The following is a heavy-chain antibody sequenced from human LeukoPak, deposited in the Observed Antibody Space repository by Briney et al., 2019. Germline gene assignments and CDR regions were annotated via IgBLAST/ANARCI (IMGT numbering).Heavy chain of an antibody. CDR3: ASSREARDFDY. CDR1: GYTFTNYY. Sequence: ASVKVSCKASGYTFTNYYMHWVRQAPGQGLEWMGIINPHGGSTSYAQKFQGRVTMTRDTSTSTVYMELSSLRSEDTAVYYCASSREARDFDYWGQGILVTVSS. V-gene: IGHV1-46*01. J-gene: IGHJ4*02. CDR2: INPHGGST.